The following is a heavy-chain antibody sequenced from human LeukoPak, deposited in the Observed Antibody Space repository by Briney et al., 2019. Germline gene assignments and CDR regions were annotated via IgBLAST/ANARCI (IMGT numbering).Heavy chain of an antibody. D-gene: IGHD2-15*01. CDR2: IRYDGSNK. Sequence: GGSLRLSCAASGFTFSSYGMHWVRQAPGKGLEWVAFIRYDGSNKYYADSVKGRFTISRDNSKNTLYLQMNSLRAEDTAVYYCAKDTNRYCSGGSCYLDYWGQGTLVTVSS. CDR1: GFTFSSYG. CDR3: AKDTNRYCSGGSCYLDY. V-gene: IGHV3-30*02. J-gene: IGHJ4*02.